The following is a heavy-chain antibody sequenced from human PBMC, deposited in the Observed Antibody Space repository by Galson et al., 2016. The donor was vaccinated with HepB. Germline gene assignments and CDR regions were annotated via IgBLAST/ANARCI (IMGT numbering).Heavy chain of an antibody. J-gene: IGHJ4*02. V-gene: IGHV3-7*01. CDR2: IGQDGSER. CDR3: AMTEFCRGGNCYPDY. Sequence: SLRLSCAAADFSFSSYWMTWVRQAPGNGLEWVANIGQDGSERHYVDSVEGRFTISRDNARNSLSLQMDSLRAEDTAVYYCAMTEFCRGGNCYPDYWGQGTLVTVSS. CDR1: DFSFSSYW. D-gene: IGHD2-15*01.